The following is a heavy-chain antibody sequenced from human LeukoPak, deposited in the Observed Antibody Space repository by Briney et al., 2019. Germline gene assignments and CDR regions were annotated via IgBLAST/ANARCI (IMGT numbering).Heavy chain of an antibody. CDR2: ISGSGGST. D-gene: IGHD2-2*01. Sequence: PGGSLRLSCAASGFTFSSYAMSWVRQAPGKGLEWVSAISGSGGSTYYADSVKGRFTISRDNAKNSLYLQMNSLRAEDTAVYYCARDPRSSTSCCDWGQGTLVTVSS. CDR3: ARDPRSSTSCCD. CDR1: GFTFSSYA. J-gene: IGHJ4*02. V-gene: IGHV3-23*01.